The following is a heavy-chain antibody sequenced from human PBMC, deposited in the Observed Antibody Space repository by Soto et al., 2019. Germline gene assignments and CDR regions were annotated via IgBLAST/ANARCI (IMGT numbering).Heavy chain of an antibody. D-gene: IGHD3-10*01. Sequence: QVQLVQSGAEVTKPGSSVTVSCTASGDTFSRSTLSWVRQAPGQRLEWMGRIIPMLGMSNSALKFQGRLTISADTSTNKVDMHLKSLRSDDTAVYYCATSYGSGSAHVDSWGQGTLVTVSS. CDR3: ATSYGSGSAHVDS. V-gene: IGHV1-69*02. J-gene: IGHJ4*02. CDR1: GDTFSRST. CDR2: IIPMLGMS.